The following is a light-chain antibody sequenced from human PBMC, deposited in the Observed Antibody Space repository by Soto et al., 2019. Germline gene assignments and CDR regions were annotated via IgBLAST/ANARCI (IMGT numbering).Light chain of an antibody. CDR3: LRHDSYPYT. CDR2: DAS. J-gene: IGKJ2*01. V-gene: IGKV1-17*03. Sequence: DIQMTQSPSAMSASVGDRVTITCRASQGISNLLVWFQQKPGKVPKRLIYDASSLQSGVPSRFSGSGSGTEFTLTISSLQPEDFATYFCLRHDSYPYTFGQGTKLEIK. CDR1: QGISNL.